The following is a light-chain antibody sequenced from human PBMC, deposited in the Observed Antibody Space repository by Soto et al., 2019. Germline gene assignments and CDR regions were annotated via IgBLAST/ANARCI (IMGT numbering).Light chain of an antibody. CDR3: MQARQTPYT. CDR2: LGF. CDR1: QSLQATNTHNY. V-gene: IGKV2-28*01. Sequence: EIVMTQSPFSLPVTPGEPASISCRSSQSLQATNTHNYLDWDLQKPVQSPQLLIYLGFNRASGVHDRMSGSGAGTDFTLKISRVEAEDAGIYYCMQARQTPYTVGQGTKLEI. J-gene: IGKJ2*01.